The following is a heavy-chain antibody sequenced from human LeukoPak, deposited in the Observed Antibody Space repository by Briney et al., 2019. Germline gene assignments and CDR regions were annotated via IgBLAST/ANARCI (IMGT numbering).Heavy chain of an antibody. CDR3: ARGRGSSGWLDY. CDR2: IYYSGST. D-gene: IGHD6-19*01. J-gene: IGHJ4*02. V-gene: IGHV4-61*08. CDR1: GGSISSGGYY. Sequence: SETLSLTCTVSGGSISSGGYYWSWIRQPPGKGLEWIGYIYYSGSTNYNPSLKSLVTISVDTSTNQFSLRLSSVTAADTAVYYCARGRGSSGWLDYWGQGTLVTVSS.